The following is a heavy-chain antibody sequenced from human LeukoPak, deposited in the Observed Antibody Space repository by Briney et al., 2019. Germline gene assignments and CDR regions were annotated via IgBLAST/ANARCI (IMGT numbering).Heavy chain of an antibody. D-gene: IGHD2-2*01. J-gene: IGHJ6*03. CDR1: GGSFSVYY. CDR2: INQSGST. V-gene: IGHV4-34*01. CDR3: AAGCSSTSCYWYYYTDV. Sequence: SETLSLTCAVYGGSFSVYYWSWIRQPPGKGLEWIGEINQSGSTNYNPSLKSRVTISVDTSKKQFSLRLSPVTAADTAVYYCAAGCSSTSCYWYYYTDVWGKGTTVTVSS.